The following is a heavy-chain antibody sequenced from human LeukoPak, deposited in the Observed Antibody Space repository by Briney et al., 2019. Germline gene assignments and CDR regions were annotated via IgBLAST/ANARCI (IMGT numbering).Heavy chain of an antibody. D-gene: IGHD6-19*01. Sequence: PGGSLRLSCAASGFTFSSYSMNRVRQAPGKGLEWVSSISSSSSYIYYADSVKGRFTISRDNAKNSLYLQMNSLRAEDTAVYYCARGKYSSGWYPIGSDYWGQGTLVTVSS. CDR2: ISSSSSYI. CDR1: GFTFSSYS. CDR3: ARGKYSSGWYPIGSDY. J-gene: IGHJ4*02. V-gene: IGHV3-21*01.